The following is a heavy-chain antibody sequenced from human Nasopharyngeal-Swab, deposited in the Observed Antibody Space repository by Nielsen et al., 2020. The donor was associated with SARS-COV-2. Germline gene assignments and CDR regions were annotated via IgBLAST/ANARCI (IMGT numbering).Heavy chain of an antibody. CDR1: GGSISSYY. CDR3: ARLVPYYYYYMDV. Sequence: SETLSLTCTVSGGSISSYYWRWIRQPPGKGLEWIGYIYYSGSTNYNPSLRSRVTISVDTSKNQFSLKLSSVTAADTAVYYCARLVPYYYYYMDVWGKGTTVTVSS. J-gene: IGHJ6*03. D-gene: IGHD3-10*01. CDR2: IYYSGST. V-gene: IGHV4-59*01.